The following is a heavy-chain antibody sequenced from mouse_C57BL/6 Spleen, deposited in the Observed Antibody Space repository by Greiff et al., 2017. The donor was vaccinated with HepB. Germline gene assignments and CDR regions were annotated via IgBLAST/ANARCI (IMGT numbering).Heavy chain of an antibody. CDR2: INPYNGGT. CDR1: GYTFTDYY. D-gene: IGHD2-10*02. J-gene: IGHJ3*01. Sequence: EVQLQQSGPVLVKPGASVKMSCKASGYTFTDYYMNWVKQSHGKSLEWIGVINPYNGGTSYNQKFKGKATLTVDKSSSTAYMELNSLTSEDSAVYYCARSEYGYSAYWGQGTLVTVSA. V-gene: IGHV1-19*01. CDR3: ARSEYGYSAY.